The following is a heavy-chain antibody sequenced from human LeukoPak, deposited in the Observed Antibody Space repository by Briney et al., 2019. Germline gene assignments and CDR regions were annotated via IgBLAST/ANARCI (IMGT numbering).Heavy chain of an antibody. D-gene: IGHD3-9*01. CDR1: GGSINSNSHH. CDR3: ARRGDILTDYAFDY. V-gene: IGHV4-39*01. CDR2: IYYSGTT. Sequence: PSETLSLTCSVSGGSINSNSHHWDWLRQAPGKALEWLGNIYYSGTTSYSPSLKSRVSISVDTSKNQFSLRLTSVTAADTAVYYCARRGDILTDYAFDYWGQGTLVTVSS. J-gene: IGHJ4*02.